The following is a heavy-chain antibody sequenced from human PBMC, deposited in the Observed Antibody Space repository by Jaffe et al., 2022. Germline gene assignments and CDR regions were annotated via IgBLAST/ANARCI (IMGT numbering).Heavy chain of an antibody. CDR3: ATDRGLSYGTPSHNWFDP. CDR1: GYTFTDYY. Sequence: EVQLVQSGAEVKKPGATVKISCKVSGYTFTDYYMHWVQQAPGKGLEWMGLVDPEDGETIYAEKFQGRVTITADTSTDTAYMELSSLRSEDTAVYYCATDRGLSYGTPSHNWFDPWGQGTLVTVSS. V-gene: IGHV1-69-2*01. D-gene: IGHD5-18*01. CDR2: VDPEDGET. J-gene: IGHJ5*02.